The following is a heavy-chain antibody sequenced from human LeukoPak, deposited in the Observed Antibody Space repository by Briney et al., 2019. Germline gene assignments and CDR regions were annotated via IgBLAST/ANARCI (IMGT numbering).Heavy chain of an antibody. CDR2: ISSSSSYI. D-gene: IGHD1-26*01. V-gene: IGHV3-21*01. CDR1: GFTFSNYR. Sequence: GGSLRLSCAASGFTFSNYRMNWVRQAPGKGLEWVSSISSSSSYIYYADSVKGRFTISRDNAKNSLYLQMNSLRAEDTAVYYCARTGGSYPYYFEYWGQGTLVTVSS. CDR3: ARTGGSYPYYFEY. J-gene: IGHJ4*02.